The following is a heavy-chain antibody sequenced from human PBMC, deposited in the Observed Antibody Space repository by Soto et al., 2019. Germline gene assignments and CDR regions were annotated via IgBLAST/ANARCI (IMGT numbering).Heavy chain of an antibody. CDR1: GFRFNRYG. J-gene: IGHJ4*02. Sequence: AGGSLRLSCAASGFRFNRYGMHWVRQAPGKGLEWVAVIWYDGTEKYYADSVKGRFSISRDNSDNTLYLQMDSPRVDDTALYFCAREGRALDTGTFFFDSWGQGTQVTVSS. V-gene: IGHV3-33*01. CDR2: IWYDGTEK. D-gene: IGHD3-3*01. CDR3: AREGRALDTGTFFFDS.